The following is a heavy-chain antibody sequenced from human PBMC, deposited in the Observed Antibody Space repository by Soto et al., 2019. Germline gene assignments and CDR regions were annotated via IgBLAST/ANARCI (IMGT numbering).Heavy chain of an antibody. CDR1: VGNVTSYW. CDR2: IYPGDSDT. Sequence: ISGERRVGNVTSYWRGPVRQMPGKGLEWMGIIYPGDSDTRYSPSFQGQVTISADKSISTAYLQWSSLKASDTAMYYCARRLSATTDFDSWGQGTLVTVSS. J-gene: IGHJ4*02. V-gene: IGHV5-51*01. CDR3: ARRLSATTDFDS. D-gene: IGHD1-1*01.